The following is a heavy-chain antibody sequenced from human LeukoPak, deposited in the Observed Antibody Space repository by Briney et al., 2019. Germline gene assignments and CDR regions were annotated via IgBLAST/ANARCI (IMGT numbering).Heavy chain of an antibody. V-gene: IGHV5-51*01. CDR2: IYPGDSDP. CDR3: ALGYCSSTSCYGSGMDV. D-gene: IGHD2-2*01. CDR1: GYSFPRSW. Sequence: GESLKISCKGSGYSFPRSWIGWARQMTGKGLGWMGIIYPGDSDPRYSPSFQGQVTISADKSISTAYLQWSSLKASDTAMYYGALGYCSSTSCYGSGMDVWGQGTTVTVSS. J-gene: IGHJ6*02.